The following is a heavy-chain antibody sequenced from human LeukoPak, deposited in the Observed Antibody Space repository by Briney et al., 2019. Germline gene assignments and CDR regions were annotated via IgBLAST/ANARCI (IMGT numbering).Heavy chain of an antibody. V-gene: IGHV3-11*04. J-gene: IGHJ6*03. Sequence: GGSLRLSCAASGFTFSDYYMSWIRQAPGKGLEWVSYISSSGSTIYYADSVKGRFTISRDNAKNSLYLQMNSLRAEDTAVYYCAREYDILTGYPAYYYYYLDVWGKETTVTISS. CDR3: AREYDILTGYPAYYYYYLDV. CDR1: GFTFSDYY. D-gene: IGHD3-9*01. CDR2: ISSSGSTI.